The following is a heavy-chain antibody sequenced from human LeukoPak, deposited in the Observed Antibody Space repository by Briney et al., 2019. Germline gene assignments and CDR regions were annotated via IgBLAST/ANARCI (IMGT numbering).Heavy chain of an antibody. D-gene: IGHD3-10*01. CDR1: GFIVSSKY. CDR3: ARDRQTVKVSGSYYSGGY. Sequence: GGSLRLSCLASGFIVSSKYMSWVRQAPGKGLEWVSVIYTGGSTYYAGSVKGRFAISRDNSKNTLYLQMNSLRADDTAVYYCARDRQTVKVSGSYYSGGYWGQGTLVTVSS. V-gene: IGHV3-53*01. CDR2: IYTGGST. J-gene: IGHJ4*02.